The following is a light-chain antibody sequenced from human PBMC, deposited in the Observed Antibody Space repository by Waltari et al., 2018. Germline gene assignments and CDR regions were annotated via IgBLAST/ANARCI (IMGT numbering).Light chain of an antibody. CDR1: QSVSSF. CDR2: DTS. J-gene: IGKJ1*01. Sequence: DIVLTQSPATLSVSPGARATLSCRASQSVSSFLAWYQQKPGQAPRLLIYDTSNRATGIPARFTGSGSGTDFTLTISSLEPEDSAVYYCQQRGNWPPWTFGQGTKVEV. V-gene: IGKV3-11*01. CDR3: QQRGNWPPWT.